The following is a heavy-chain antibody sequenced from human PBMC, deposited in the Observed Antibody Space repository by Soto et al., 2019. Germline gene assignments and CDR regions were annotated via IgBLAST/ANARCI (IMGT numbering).Heavy chain of an antibody. J-gene: IGHJ6*02. CDR3: ARDLYDILTGYPDSSYYGMDV. CDR1: GDSVSSNSAA. Sequence: SQTLSLTCAISGDSVSSNSAAWNWITPSPSRGLEWVGRTYYRSKWHKDYAVSVKSRITINSDTSKNEVSVRLNSVSPEDTALKYCARDLYDILTGYPDSSYYGMDVRGEGTTAT. CDR2: TYYRSKWHK. D-gene: IGHD3-9*01. V-gene: IGHV6-1*01.